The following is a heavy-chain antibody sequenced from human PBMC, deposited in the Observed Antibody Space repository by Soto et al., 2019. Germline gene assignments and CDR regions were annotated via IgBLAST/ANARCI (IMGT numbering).Heavy chain of an antibody. D-gene: IGHD2-21*02. J-gene: IGHJ4*02. CDR3: AKEGSMGGGDCYFDY. V-gene: IGHV3-30*18. CDR1: GFTFSSYG. Sequence: VGSLRLSCAASGFTFSSYGMHWVRQAPGKGMEWVAVISYDGSNKYYADSVKGRFTISRDNSKNTLYLQMNSLRAEDTAVYYCAKEGSMGGGDCYFDYWGQGTLVTVSS. CDR2: ISYDGSNK.